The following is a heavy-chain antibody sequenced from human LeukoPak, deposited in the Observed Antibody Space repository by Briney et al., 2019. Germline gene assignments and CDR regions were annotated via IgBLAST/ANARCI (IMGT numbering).Heavy chain of an antibody. J-gene: IGHJ4*02. CDR3: VRDKRG. D-gene: IGHD3-10*01. V-gene: IGHV3-7*01. CDR1: GFTFSSDW. CDR2: INQDGGEK. Sequence: GGSLRLSCAGSGFTFSSDWMSWVRQTPEKGLEWVANINQDGGEKHYVDSVKGRFTISRDNAKNSLYLQMNSLRAADTAVYYSVRDKRGWGQGAIVTVSS.